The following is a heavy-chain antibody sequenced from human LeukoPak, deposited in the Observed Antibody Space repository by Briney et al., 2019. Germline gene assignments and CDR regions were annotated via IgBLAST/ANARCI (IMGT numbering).Heavy chain of an antibody. J-gene: IGHJ4*02. CDR2: ISHSGST. D-gene: IGHD3-16*02. Sequence: PSETLSLTCAVYGGSFSGYYWSWIRQPPGQGLEWIGEISHSGSTNYNPSLKSRVTISVDTSKNQFSLKLSSVTAADTAVYYCARGATFGGVIVRLFDYWGQGTLVTVSS. CDR3: ARGATFGGVIVRLFDY. V-gene: IGHV4-34*01. CDR1: GGSFSGYY.